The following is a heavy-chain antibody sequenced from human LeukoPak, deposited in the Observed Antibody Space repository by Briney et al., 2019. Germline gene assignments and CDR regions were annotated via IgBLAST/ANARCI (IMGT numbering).Heavy chain of an antibody. V-gene: IGHV4-34*01. J-gene: IGHJ4*02. CDR3: AREVAGEGHLDY. CDR1: GGSFSGYY. Sequence: SETLSLTCAVYGGSFSGYYWSWIRQPPGKGLEWIGEINHSGSTNYNPSLKSRVTISVDTSKNQFSLKLSSVTAADTAVYYCAREVAGEGHLDYWGQGTLVTVSS. CDR2: INHSGST. D-gene: IGHD5-12*01.